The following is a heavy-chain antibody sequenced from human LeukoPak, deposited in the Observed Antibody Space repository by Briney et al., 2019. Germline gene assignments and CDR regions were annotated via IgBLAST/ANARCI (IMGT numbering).Heavy chain of an antibody. Sequence: SETLSLTCTVSGGSISSYYWSWIRQPAGKGLEWIGRIYTSGSTNYNPSLKSRVTMSVDTSKNQFSLKLSSVTAADTAVYYCARQYYYDSSGYSKSDAFDIWGQRTMVTVSS. CDR1: GGSISSYY. D-gene: IGHD3-22*01. CDR2: IYTSGST. J-gene: IGHJ3*02. V-gene: IGHV4-4*07. CDR3: ARQYYYDSSGYSKSDAFDI.